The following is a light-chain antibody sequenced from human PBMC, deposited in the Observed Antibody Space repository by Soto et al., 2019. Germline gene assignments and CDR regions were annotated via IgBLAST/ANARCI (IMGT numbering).Light chain of an antibody. CDR1: QDITNH. CDR2: DAS. J-gene: IGKJ4*01. CDR3: QQTFSPDVT. Sequence: DIQMTQSPSSLSASVGDTVTITCQASQDITNHLNWYQQKPGKAPNLLIYDASHLETGVPSRFSGSGSGTYFTLTITSLQREDAGTYFCQQTFSPDVTFGGGTKV. V-gene: IGKV1-33*01.